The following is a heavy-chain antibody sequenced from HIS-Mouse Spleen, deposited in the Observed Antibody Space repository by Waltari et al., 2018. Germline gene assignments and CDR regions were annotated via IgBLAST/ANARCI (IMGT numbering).Heavy chain of an antibody. Sequence: QVQLVESGGGVVQPGRALRLSCAPTGFPFRSYGMPWVRQAPGKGLEWVAVISYDGSNKYYADSVKGRFTISRDNSKNTLYLQMNSLRAEDTAVYYCAKASSGWLDYWGQGTLVTVSS. V-gene: IGHV3-30*18. CDR1: GFPFRSYG. J-gene: IGHJ4*02. D-gene: IGHD6-19*01. CDR2: ISYDGSNK. CDR3: AKASSGWLDY.